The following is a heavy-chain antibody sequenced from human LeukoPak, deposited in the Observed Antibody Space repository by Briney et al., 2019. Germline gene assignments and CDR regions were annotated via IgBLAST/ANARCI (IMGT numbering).Heavy chain of an antibody. V-gene: IGHV4-31*03. CDR2: IYYSGST. J-gene: IGHJ4*02. Sequence: PSQTLSLTCTVSGGSISSGGYSWSWIRQHPGKGLEWIGYIYYSGSTYYNPSLKSRVTISVDTSKNQFSLKLNSVTAADTAVYYCARGLVVVPAAIPGGVDNFDYWGQGTLVTVSS. D-gene: IGHD2-2*01. CDR1: GGSISSGGYS. CDR3: ARGLVVVPAAIPGGVDNFDY.